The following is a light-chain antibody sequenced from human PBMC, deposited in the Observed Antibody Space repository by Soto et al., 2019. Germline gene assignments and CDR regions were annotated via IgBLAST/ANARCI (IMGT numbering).Light chain of an antibody. V-gene: IGKV3-15*01. J-gene: IGKJ4*01. Sequence: EIVMTQSPATLSVSPGERATLSCRASQSVSSDLAWYQQKPGQPPRLLSFGASTRATSIAARFSGSGSGTEFTLTITRLQSEDFAVYYCQQYNSWPPTFGGGTKVEIK. CDR1: QSVSSD. CDR3: QQYNSWPPT. CDR2: GAS.